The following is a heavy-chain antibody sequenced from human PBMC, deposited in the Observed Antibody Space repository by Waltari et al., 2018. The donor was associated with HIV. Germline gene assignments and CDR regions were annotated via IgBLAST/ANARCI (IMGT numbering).Heavy chain of an antibody. D-gene: IGHD3-10*01. CDR1: GGSFTGYY. CDR2: INHSGST. CDR3: ARPQGTGWFDP. J-gene: IGHJ5*02. Sequence: QVQLQQWGTGLVKASQTVSLTCAVYGGSFTGYYWSWTRQPPGKGLEWIGEINHSGSTICNPSLKSRVTISVDTSKNQFSLKLSSVTAADTAVYYCARPQGTGWFDPWGLGTLVTV. V-gene: IGHV4-34*01.